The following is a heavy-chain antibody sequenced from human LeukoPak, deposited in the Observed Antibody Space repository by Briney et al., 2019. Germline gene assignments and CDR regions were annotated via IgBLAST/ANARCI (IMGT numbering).Heavy chain of an antibody. Sequence: SETLSLTCTVSGGSISASGHYWGWIRQPPGKGLEWIGSIYYSGSTYYNPSLRSRVTISLDTSKNQFSLKVNSVTAADTAVYYCARHNDPGHAFDIWGQGTMVTVPS. J-gene: IGHJ3*02. CDR1: GGSISASGHY. D-gene: IGHD1-1*01. CDR2: IYYSGST. CDR3: ARHNDPGHAFDI. V-gene: IGHV4-39*01.